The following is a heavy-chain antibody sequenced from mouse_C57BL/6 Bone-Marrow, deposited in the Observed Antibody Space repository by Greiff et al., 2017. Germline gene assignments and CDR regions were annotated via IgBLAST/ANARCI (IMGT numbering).Heavy chain of an antibody. V-gene: IGHV14-4*01. Sequence: EVQRVESGAELVRPGASVKLSCTASGFNIKDDYIHWVKQRPEHGLEWIGWIDPEIGDTEYASKFPGKATITSDTSSNTAYLQLSSLTSEDTAVYYCASCDGNYFDFWGQGTPLTVAS. J-gene: IGHJ2*01. CDR2: IDPEIGDT. CDR3: ASCDGNYFDF. D-gene: IGHD2-3*01. CDR1: GFNIKDDY.